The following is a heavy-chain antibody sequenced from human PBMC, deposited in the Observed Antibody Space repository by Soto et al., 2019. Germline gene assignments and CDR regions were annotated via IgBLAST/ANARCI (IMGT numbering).Heavy chain of an antibody. J-gene: IGHJ5*02. V-gene: IGHV3-11*01. Sequence: PGGSLRLSCAASGFTFSDYYMSWIRQAPGKGLEWVSYISSSGSTIYYADSVKGRFTISRDNAKNSLYLQMNSLRAEDTAVYYCARDLSSNYVSGWFDPWGQGTLVTVSS. CDR3: ARDLSSNYVSGWFDP. CDR1: GFTFSDYY. D-gene: IGHD4-4*01. CDR2: ISSSGSTI.